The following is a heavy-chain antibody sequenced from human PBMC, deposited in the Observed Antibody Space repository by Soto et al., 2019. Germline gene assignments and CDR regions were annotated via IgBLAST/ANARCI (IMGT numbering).Heavy chain of an antibody. CDR1: GFSFNNDW. CDR2: INQDGSEK. V-gene: IGHV3-7*04. J-gene: IGHJ4*02. D-gene: IGHD3-16*01. CDR3: ARVGGSFLFDY. Sequence: EVQLVESGGGLVQPGGSLRLSCAASGFSFNNDWMSWVRQAPGKGLEWVANINQDGSEKYYVDSVKGRFTISRDNAKNSLYLQMNSLRAEDTAVYYCARVGGSFLFDYWGQGTLVTVSS.